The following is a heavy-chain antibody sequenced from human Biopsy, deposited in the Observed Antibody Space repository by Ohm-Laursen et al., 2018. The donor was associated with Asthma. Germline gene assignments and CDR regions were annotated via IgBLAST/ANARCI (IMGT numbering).Heavy chain of an antibody. Sequence: ASVKVSCKASGYIFTSHAMNWVRQAPGQGLEWMGRINTNTGNPTYAQGFTGRFVFSLDTSVSTAYLQISSPKADDTAVYYCARGLLGMDVWGQGTTVTVSS. V-gene: IGHV7-4-1*02. CDR2: INTNTGNP. CDR1: GYIFTSHA. D-gene: IGHD2-15*01. J-gene: IGHJ6*02. CDR3: ARGLLGMDV.